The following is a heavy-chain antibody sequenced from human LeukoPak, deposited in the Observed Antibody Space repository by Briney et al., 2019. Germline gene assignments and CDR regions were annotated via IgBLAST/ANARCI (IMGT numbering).Heavy chain of an antibody. D-gene: IGHD3-22*01. J-gene: IGHJ4*02. CDR1: GFTFSSYA. V-gene: IGHV3-30-3*01. Sequence: GGSLRLSCAASGFTFSSYAMHWVRQAPGKGLEWVAVISYDGSNKYYADSVKGRFTISRDNSKNTLYLQMNSLRAEDTAVYYCARDASSGYRWRPYYFDYWGQGTLVTVSS. CDR2: ISYDGSNK. CDR3: ARDASSGYRWRPYYFDY.